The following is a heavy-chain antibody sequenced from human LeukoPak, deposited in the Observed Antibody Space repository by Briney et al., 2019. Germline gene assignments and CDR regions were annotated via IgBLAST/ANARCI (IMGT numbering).Heavy chain of an antibody. D-gene: IGHD2-2*01. V-gene: IGHV3-20*04. CDR1: GFTFDDYG. J-gene: IGHJ4*02. Sequence: GGSLRLSCAASGFTFDDYGMSWVRQAPGKGLEWVSGINWNGGSTGYADSVKGRFTISRDNAKNSLYLQMNSLRAEDTALYYCARRGPGQYQLQRPFDYWGQGTLVTVSS. CDR3: ARRGPGQYQLQRPFDY. CDR2: INWNGGST.